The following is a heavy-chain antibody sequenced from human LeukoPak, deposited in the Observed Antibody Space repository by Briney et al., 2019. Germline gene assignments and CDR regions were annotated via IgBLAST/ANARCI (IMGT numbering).Heavy chain of an antibody. CDR2: ISGSGGST. Sequence: QTGGSLRLSCAASGFTFSSYAMSWVRQAPGKGLEWVSAISGSGGSTYYADSVKGRFTISRDNAKNSLYLQLNGLRAEDTAVYYCASLSIFGGYWGQGTLVTVSS. J-gene: IGHJ4*02. CDR1: GFTFSSYA. D-gene: IGHD3-3*01. CDR3: ASLSIFGGY. V-gene: IGHV3-23*01.